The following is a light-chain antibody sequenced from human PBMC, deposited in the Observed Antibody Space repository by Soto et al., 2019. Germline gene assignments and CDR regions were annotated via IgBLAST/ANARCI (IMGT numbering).Light chain of an antibody. CDR3: SSYTSGTTPYV. CDR2: EVS. V-gene: IGLV6-57*04. Sequence: NFMLTQPHSVSESPGKTVSISCTRSSGSIGSNYVQWYQQRPGSAPTTVIYEVSDRPSGVSNRFSGSKSGNTASLTISGLQAEDEADYYCSSYTSGTTPYVFGSGTKVTVL. J-gene: IGLJ1*01. CDR1: SGSIGSNY.